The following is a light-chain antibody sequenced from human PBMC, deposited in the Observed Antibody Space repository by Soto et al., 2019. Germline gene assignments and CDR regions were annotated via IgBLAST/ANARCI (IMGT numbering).Light chain of an antibody. CDR2: ENN. V-gene: IGLV1-51*02. J-gene: IGLJ1*01. CDR3: GTWDSSLSAYNYV. Sequence: QSVLTQPPSVSAAPGQKVTISCSGSSPKNGKNYVSWYQQLPGTVPKLLIYENNKRPSGIPDRFSGSKSGTSATLGITGLQTGDEADYYCGTWDSSLSAYNYVFGTGTKVTVL. CDR1: SPKNGKNY.